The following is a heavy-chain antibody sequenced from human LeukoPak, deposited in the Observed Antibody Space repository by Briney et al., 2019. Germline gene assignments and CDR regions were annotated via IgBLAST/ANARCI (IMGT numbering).Heavy chain of an antibody. V-gene: IGHV4-34*01. Sequence: PSETLSLTCTVSGGSISSYYWSWIRQPPGKGLEWIGEINHSGSTNYNPSLKSRVTISVDTSKNQFSLKLSSVTAADTAVYYCARDGARRVPASGNAFDIWGQGTMVTVSS. CDR3: ARDGARRVPASGNAFDI. CDR1: GGSISSYY. J-gene: IGHJ3*02. D-gene: IGHD2-2*01. CDR2: INHSGST.